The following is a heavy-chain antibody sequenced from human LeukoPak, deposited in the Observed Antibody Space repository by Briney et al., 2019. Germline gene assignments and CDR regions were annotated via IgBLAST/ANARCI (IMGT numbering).Heavy chain of an antibody. V-gene: IGHV3-23*01. J-gene: IGHJ4*02. D-gene: IGHD3-22*01. Sequence: GGSLRLSCVASGFTFSSNVMIWVRQAPGKGLEWVSSIPASGGSTYYADSVKGRFTISRDNSKNSLYLQMNSLRAEDTAVYYCARVGYYDSSGYYDVWGQGTLVTVSS. CDR1: GFTFSSNV. CDR2: IPASGGST. CDR3: ARVGYYDSSGYYDV.